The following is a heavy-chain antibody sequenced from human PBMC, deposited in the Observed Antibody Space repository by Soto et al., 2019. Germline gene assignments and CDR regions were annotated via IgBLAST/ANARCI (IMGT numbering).Heavy chain of an antibody. V-gene: IGHV4-30-4*01. CDR1: GGSISSGDYY. CDR3: ASTDYDGYYYYGMDV. CDR2: IYYSGST. D-gene: IGHD4-17*01. Sequence: PSETLSLTCTVSGGSISSGDYYWSWIRQPPGKGLEWIGYIYYSGSTYYNPSLKSRVTISVDTSKNQFSLKLSSVTAADTAVYYCASTDYDGYYYYGMDVWGQGTTVTVSS. J-gene: IGHJ6*02.